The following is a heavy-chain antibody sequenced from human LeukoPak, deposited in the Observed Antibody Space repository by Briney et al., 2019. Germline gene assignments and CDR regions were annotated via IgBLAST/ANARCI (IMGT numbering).Heavy chain of an antibody. D-gene: IGHD6-19*01. CDR2: MNPNSGIT. Sequence: ASVKVSCKASGYTFTSYDINWVRQATGQGLEWMGWMNPNSGITGYAQKFQGRVTISRNTSISTAYMELSRLRSDDTAVYYCARDHRRVATISVEQWLVLWPYYFDYWGQGTLVTVSS. CDR1: GYTFTSYD. J-gene: IGHJ4*02. V-gene: IGHV1-8*03. CDR3: ARDHRRVATISVEQWLVLWPYYFDY.